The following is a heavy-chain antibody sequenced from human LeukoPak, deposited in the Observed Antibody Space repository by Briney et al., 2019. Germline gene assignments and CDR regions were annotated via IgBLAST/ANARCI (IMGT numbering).Heavy chain of an antibody. D-gene: IGHD5-24*01. CDR2: IKQDGSEK. CDR3: ARVATDYYYYYYMDV. Sequence: GGSLRLSCAASGFTFSSYEMNWVRQAPGKGLEWVANIKQDGSEKYYVDSVKGRFTMSRDNAKNSLYLQMNSLRAEDTAVYYCARVATDYYYYYYMDVWGKGTTVTVSS. CDR1: GFTFSSYE. V-gene: IGHV3-7*01. J-gene: IGHJ6*03.